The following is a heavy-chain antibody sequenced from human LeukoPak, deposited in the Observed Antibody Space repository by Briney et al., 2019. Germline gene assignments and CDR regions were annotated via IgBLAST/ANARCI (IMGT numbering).Heavy chain of an antibody. CDR3: VVQLEPSLGDYYYMDV. J-gene: IGHJ6*03. D-gene: IGHD1-1*01. CDR1: GGSISSSSYY. Sequence: PSETLSLTCTVSGGSISSSSYYWGWIRQPPGKGLEWIGSIYYSGSTYYNPSLKSRVTISVDTSKNQFSLKLSSVTAADTAVYYCVVQLEPSLGDYYYMDVWGKGTTVTVSS. CDR2: IYYSGST. V-gene: IGHV4-39*07.